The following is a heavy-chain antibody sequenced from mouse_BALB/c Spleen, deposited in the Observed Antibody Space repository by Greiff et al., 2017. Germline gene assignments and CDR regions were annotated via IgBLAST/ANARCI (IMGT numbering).Heavy chain of an antibody. CDR3: ASPYYGNYPAWFAY. Sequence: EVKLMESGGGLVQPGGSLKLSCAASGFTFSSYGMSWVRQTPDKRLELVATINSNGGSTYYPDSVKGRFTISRDNAKNTLYLQMSSLKSEDTAMYYCASPYYGNYPAWFAYWGQGTLVTVSA. D-gene: IGHD2-10*01. V-gene: IGHV5-6-3*01. CDR2: INSNGGST. J-gene: IGHJ3*01. CDR1: GFTFSSYG.